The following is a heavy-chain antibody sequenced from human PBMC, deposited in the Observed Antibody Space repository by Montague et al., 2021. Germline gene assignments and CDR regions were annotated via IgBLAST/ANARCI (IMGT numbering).Heavy chain of an antibody. CDR1: GGSFSGYY. Sequence: SETLSLTCTVYGGSFSGYYWSWICQSPGKGLEWIGEINHSGSTNYNPSPKSRVTISVDTSKNQFSLKLSSVTAADTAVYYCARRGVVTGRFDPWGQGTLVTVSS. J-gene: IGHJ5*02. CDR3: ARRGVVTGRFDP. D-gene: IGHD2-21*02. CDR2: INHSGST. V-gene: IGHV4-34*01.